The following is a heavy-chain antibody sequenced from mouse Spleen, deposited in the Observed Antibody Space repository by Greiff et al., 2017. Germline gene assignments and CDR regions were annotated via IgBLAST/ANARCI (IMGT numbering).Heavy chain of an antibody. Sequence: VQLQQSGAELVRPGALVKLSCKASGFNIKDYYMHWVKQRPEQGLEWIGWIDPENGNTIYDPKFQGKASITADTSSNTAYLQLSSLTSEDTAVYYCARSSPYDGYAMDYWGQGTSVTVSS. CDR2: IDPENGNT. CDR3: ARSSPYDGYAMDY. V-gene: IGHV14-1*02. D-gene: IGHD2-3*01. CDR1: GFNIKDYY. J-gene: IGHJ4*01.